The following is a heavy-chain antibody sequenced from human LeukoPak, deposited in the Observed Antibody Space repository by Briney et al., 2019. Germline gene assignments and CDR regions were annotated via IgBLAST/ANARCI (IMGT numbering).Heavy chain of an antibody. V-gene: IGHV4-59*01. CDR3: ARGGSWYPFDY. Sequence: SETLSLTCTVSGGSISSYYWSWIRQPPGKGLEWIGYIYYSGSTNYNPSLKSRVTISVDTSKNQFSLKLSSVTAADTAVYYCARGGSWYPFDYWGQGTLVTVSS. J-gene: IGHJ4*02. D-gene: IGHD6-13*01. CDR1: GGSISSYY. CDR2: IYYSGST.